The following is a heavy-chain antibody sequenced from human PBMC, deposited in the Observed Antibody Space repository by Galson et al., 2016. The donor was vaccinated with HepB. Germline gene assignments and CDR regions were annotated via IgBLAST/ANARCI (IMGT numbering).Heavy chain of an antibody. D-gene: IGHD3-16*01. CDR3: SGWGSEVDAFDI. V-gene: IGHV4-59*01. J-gene: IGHJ3*02. Sequence: SETLSLTCSVSSDSISPYYWNWIRQPPGEGLEWIGFVYHTGTTIYNPSLKSRVAISVDTSKNHFSLKLSSVTAADTAVYYCSGWGSEVDAFDIWGPGKMVTVSS. CDR1: SDSISPYY. CDR2: VYHTGTT.